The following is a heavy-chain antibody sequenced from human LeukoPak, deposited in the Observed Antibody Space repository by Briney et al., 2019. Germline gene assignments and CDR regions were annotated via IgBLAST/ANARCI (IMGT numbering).Heavy chain of an antibody. CDR2: INHSGST. V-gene: IGHV4-34*01. J-gene: IGHJ6*02. CDR3: ARVVSAQRNLHVFYYYYYGMDV. Sequence: ASETLSLTCAVYGGSFSGYYWSWIRQPPGKGLEWIGEINHSGSTNYNPSLKSRVTISVDTSKNQFSLKLSSVTAADTAVYYCARVVSAQRNLHVFYYYYYGMDVWGQGTTVTVSS. D-gene: IGHD2-2*01. CDR1: GGSFSGYY.